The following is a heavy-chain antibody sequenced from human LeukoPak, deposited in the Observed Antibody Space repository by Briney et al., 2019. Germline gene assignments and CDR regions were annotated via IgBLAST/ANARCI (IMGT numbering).Heavy chain of an antibody. J-gene: IGHJ6*03. V-gene: IGHV3-49*04. CDR2: IRSKAYGGTT. CDR3: TRVAMHYYYMDV. D-gene: IGHD2-2*01. Sequence: GGSLTLSCTASGFTFGDYAMSWVRQAPGKGLEWVGFIRSKAYGGTTEYAASVKGRFTISRDDSKSIAYLQMNSLKTEDTAVYYCTRVAMHYYYMDVWGKGTTVTVSS. CDR1: GFTFGDYA.